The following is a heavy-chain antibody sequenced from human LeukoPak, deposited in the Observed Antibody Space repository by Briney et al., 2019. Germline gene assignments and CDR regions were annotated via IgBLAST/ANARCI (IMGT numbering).Heavy chain of an antibody. V-gene: IGHV3-33*06. D-gene: IGHD2-2*01. J-gene: IGHJ6*03. CDR1: GFTFSSYG. CDR2: IWYDGSNK. Sequence: GGSLRLSCAASGFTFSSYGMHWVRQAPGKGLEWVAVIWYDGSNKYYADSVKGRFTISRDNSKNTLYLQMNSLRAEDTAVYYCAKTGGDVVVPAAIHYYYYYYMDVWGKGPRSPSP. CDR3: AKTGGDVVVPAAIHYYYYYYMDV.